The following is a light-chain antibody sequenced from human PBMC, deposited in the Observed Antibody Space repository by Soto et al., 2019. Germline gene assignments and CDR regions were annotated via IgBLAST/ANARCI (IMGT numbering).Light chain of an antibody. CDR3: QQYGSSPWT. CDR1: QSVRTY. J-gene: IGKJ1*01. V-gene: IGKV3-20*01. Sequence: EIVLTQSPVTLSLSPGERATLSCRASQSVRTYLAWYEVKPGQAPRLLIYDASSRASGVPARFSGSGSGTDFTLTISRLEPEDFAVYHCQQYGSSPWTFGQGTKVDI. CDR2: DAS.